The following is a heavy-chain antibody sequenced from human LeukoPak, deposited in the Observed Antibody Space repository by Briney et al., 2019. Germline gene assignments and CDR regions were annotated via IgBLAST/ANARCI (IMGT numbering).Heavy chain of an antibody. CDR2: MNPNNGGT. Sequence: SVKVSCKASGYTFTIYDINWVRQPPGQGLEWVGWMNPNNGGTVYAQKFQGRVTMTRDTSTGTSYMELNSLRSEDTAVYYCARGAIFGVTPRGYGMDVWGQGTTVTVSS. D-gene: IGHD3-3*01. CDR3: ARGAIFGVTPRGYGMDV. V-gene: IGHV1-8*01. J-gene: IGHJ6*02. CDR1: GYTFTIYD.